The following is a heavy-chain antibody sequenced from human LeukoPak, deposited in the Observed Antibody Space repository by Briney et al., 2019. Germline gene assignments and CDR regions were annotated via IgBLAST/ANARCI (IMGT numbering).Heavy chain of an antibody. Sequence: NPPETLSLTCAVYGGSFSGYYWSWIRQPPGKGLEWIGEINHSGSTNYNPSLKSRVTISVDTSKNQFSLKLSSVTAADTAVYYCATGGPDYWGQGTLVTVSS. D-gene: IGHD7-27*01. CDR1: GGSFSGYY. J-gene: IGHJ4*02. CDR2: INHSGST. CDR3: ATGGPDY. V-gene: IGHV4-34*01.